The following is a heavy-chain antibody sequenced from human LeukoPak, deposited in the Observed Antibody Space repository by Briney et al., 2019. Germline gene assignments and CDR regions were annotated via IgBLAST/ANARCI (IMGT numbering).Heavy chain of an antibody. D-gene: IGHD4-17*01. Sequence: GGSLRLSCSASGFTFSNFDMHWVRQAPGKGLEWVAVISYDGSNKYYADPVKGRFTISRDNSKNTLYLQMNSLRAEDTAVYYCARRITVTTLYHYYMDVWGKGTTVTVSS. V-gene: IGHV3-30*03. CDR2: ISYDGSNK. CDR1: GFTFSNFD. CDR3: ARRITVTTLYHYYMDV. J-gene: IGHJ6*03.